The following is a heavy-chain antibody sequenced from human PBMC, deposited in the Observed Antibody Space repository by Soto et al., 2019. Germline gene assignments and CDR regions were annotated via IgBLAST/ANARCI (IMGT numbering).Heavy chain of an antibody. CDR1: GGSISSYY. CDR3: ARGPRGYVYYHGMDV. D-gene: IGHD3-10*01. V-gene: IGHV4-4*07. J-gene: IGHJ6*02. CDR2: IDTSGTT. Sequence: SETLSLTCTVSGGSISSYYVIWIRQSAGKGLEWIGRIDTSGTTNYNPSLKSRVTMSVDASKNHFSLNLSSVTAADTAVYYCARGPRGYVYYHGMDVWGQGTTVTVSS.